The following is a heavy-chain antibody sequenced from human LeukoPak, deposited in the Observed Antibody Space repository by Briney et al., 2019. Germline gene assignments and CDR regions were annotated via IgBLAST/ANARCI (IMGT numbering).Heavy chain of an antibody. D-gene: IGHD2-2*01. V-gene: IGHV3-74*01. CDR1: GFTFSTYW. CDR3: ARQVIPDNSLDI. J-gene: IGHJ3*02. Sequence: GGSLRLSCAASGFTFSTYWMHWVRQAPGKGLVWVSRLSTDGTTTVYADSVKGRFTISRDNVKNIMYLKLSSLRAEDTAVYYCARQVIPDNSLDIWGPGTMVTVSS. CDR2: LSTDGTTT.